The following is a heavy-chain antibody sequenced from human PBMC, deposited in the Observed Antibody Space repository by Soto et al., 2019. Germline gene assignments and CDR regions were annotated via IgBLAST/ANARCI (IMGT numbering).Heavy chain of an antibody. CDR1: GFTFTSSA. CDR2: IVVGSGNT. V-gene: IGHV1-58*01. CDR3: AADSDYCGGDCYTFDY. D-gene: IGHD2-21*02. J-gene: IGHJ4*02. Sequence: SVKVSCKASGFTFTSSAVQWVRQARGQRLEWIGWIVVGSGNTNYAQKFQERVTITRDMSTSTAYMELSSLRSEDTAVYYCAADSDYCGGDCYTFDYWGQGTLVTVSS.